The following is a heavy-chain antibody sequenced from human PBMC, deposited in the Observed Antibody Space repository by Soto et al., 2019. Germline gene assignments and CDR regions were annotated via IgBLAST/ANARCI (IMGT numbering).Heavy chain of an antibody. CDR1: GYTFTGYY. J-gene: IGHJ4*02. Sequence: ASVKVSCKASGYTFTGYYMHWVRQAPGRGLEWMGWINPSGGSTSHAQKFQGRVTMTRDTSTSTVYMELSILRSEDTAVYYCARRLIVGATDFDYWGQGTRVTVSS. CDR3: ARRLIVGATDFDY. D-gene: IGHD1-26*01. CDR2: INPSGGST. V-gene: IGHV1-46*01.